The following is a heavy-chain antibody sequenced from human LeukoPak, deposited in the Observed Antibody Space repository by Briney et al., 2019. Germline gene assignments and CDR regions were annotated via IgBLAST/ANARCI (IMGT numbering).Heavy chain of an antibody. CDR2: ISAYNGNT. Sequence: ASVKVSCKASGYTFTSYGISWVRQAPGQGLEWMGWISAYNGNTNYAQKFQGRVTMTRDTSTSTVYVELSSLRSEDTAVYYCARDSTPTYYSGTYYFEYWGQGTLVTVSS. V-gene: IGHV1-18*01. CDR1: GYTFTSYG. D-gene: IGHD1-26*01. J-gene: IGHJ4*02. CDR3: ARDSTPTYYSGTYYFEY.